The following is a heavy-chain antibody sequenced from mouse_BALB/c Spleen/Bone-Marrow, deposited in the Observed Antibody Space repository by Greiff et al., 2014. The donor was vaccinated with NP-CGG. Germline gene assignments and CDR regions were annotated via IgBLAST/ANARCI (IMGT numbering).Heavy chain of an antibody. CDR1: GYTFTSYV. D-gene: IGHD2-1*01. CDR2: INPYNDGT. V-gene: IGHV1-14*01. Sequence: EVKLMESGPELVKPGASVKMSCKASGYTFTSYVIHWVKQKPGQGLEWIGYINPYNDGTKYNEKFKGKATLTSDKSSSTAYMESTSPASLDSGGLSCEGGGFYCSGRGWYSDVWGAGTTVTVSS. CDR3: EGGGFYCSGRGWYSDV. J-gene: IGHJ1*01.